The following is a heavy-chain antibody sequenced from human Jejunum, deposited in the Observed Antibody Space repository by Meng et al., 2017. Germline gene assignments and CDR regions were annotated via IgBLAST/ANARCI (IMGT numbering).Heavy chain of an antibody. J-gene: IGHJ4*02. Sequence: SETLSLTCTVSGGSVFTSTYYWVWMRQPPGKGLEWVGTTFYNGIAYYNPSLSSRLTISVDTSRNQFSLRLNSVTAADTAVYFCAGEAKSTLNIYYFDHWGQGTLVTVSS. D-gene: IGHD2-2*01. CDR1: GGSVFTSTYY. V-gene: IGHV4-39*07. CDR2: TFYNGIA. CDR3: AGEAKSTLNIYYFDH.